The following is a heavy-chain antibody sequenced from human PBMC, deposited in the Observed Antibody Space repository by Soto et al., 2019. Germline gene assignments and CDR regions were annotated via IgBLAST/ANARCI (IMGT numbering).Heavy chain of an antibody. CDR1: GGSISSSSYY. CDR2: IYYSGST. V-gene: IGHV4-39*01. J-gene: IGHJ4*02. Sequence: QLQLQESGPGLVKPSETLSLTCTVSGGSISSSSYYWGWIRQPPGKGLEWIGSIYYSGSTYHNPSHQSRFTISVDHSQTQFPLKLSSATAADTAVYYCARRESSPHSRYWGQGTLVTVSS. D-gene: IGHD1-26*01. CDR3: ARRESSPHSRY.